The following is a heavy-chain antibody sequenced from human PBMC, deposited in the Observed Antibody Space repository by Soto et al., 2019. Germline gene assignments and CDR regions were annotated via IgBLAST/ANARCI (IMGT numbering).Heavy chain of an antibody. Sequence: GGSLRLSCAASGFTFSSYWMSWVRQAPGKGLEWVANIKQDGSEKYYVDSVKGRFTISRDNAKNSLYLQMNSLRAEDTAVYYCARDSPTLTGTANYWYFDLWGRGTLVTVSS. CDR2: IKQDGSEK. J-gene: IGHJ2*01. D-gene: IGHD1-20*01. V-gene: IGHV3-7*01. CDR1: GFTFSSYW. CDR3: ARDSPTLTGTANYWYFDL.